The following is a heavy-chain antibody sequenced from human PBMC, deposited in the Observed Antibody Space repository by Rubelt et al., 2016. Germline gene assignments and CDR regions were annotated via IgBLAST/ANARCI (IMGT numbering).Heavy chain of an antibody. CDR2: IFSGDVGGIT. CDR3: ARDLNWAFDY. V-gene: IGHV3-66*01. CDR1: GFIVSSNY. Sequence: EVHLVESGGGLVQPGGSLRLSCAGSGFIVSSNYMSWVRQAPGKGLEWGSIIFSGDVGGITFYADSVKGRFSISRDKSKNTLYLQMSGLRAEDTAVYYCARDLNWAFDYWGQGTLVTVSS. J-gene: IGHJ4*02. D-gene: IGHD7-27*01.